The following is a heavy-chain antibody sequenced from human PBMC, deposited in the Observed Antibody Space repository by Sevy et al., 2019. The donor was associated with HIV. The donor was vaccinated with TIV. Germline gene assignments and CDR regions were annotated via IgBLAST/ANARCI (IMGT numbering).Heavy chain of an antibody. D-gene: IGHD2-15*01. CDR1: GFTFSSYS. Sequence: GGSLRLSCAASGFTFSSYSMNWVRQAPGKGLEWVSYINSSSSTIYYADSVKGRFTISRDNAKNSLYLQMNSLRAEDTAVYYCARVGIVVGGGFDIWGQGTMVTVSS. CDR2: INSSSSTI. J-gene: IGHJ3*02. V-gene: IGHV3-48*01. CDR3: ARVGIVVGGGFDI.